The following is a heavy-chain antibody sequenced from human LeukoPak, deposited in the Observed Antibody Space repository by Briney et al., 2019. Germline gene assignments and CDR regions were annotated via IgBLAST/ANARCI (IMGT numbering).Heavy chain of an antibody. CDR1: GYTFTTHG. CDR2: ISAHNGNT. CDR3: ARNRWMDY. V-gene: IGHV1-18*01. D-gene: IGHD1-1*01. Sequence: ASVKVSCKASGYTFTTHGIAWVRQAPGQGLEWMGWISAHNGNTNYAQSLQGRVTMTTDTSTNTAYMELTRLTSDDTAVYYCARNRWMDYWGQGTLVTVSS. J-gene: IGHJ4*02.